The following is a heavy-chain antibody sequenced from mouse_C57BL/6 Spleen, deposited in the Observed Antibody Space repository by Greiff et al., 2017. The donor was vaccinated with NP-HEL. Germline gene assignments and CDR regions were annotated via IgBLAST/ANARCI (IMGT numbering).Heavy chain of an antibody. CDR1: GYSITSGYY. CDR3: AREGGNYERYFDY. Sequence: EVQLQESGPGLVKPSQSLSLTCSVTGYSITSGYYWNWIRQFPGNKLEWMGYISYDGSNNYNPSLKNRISITRDTSKNQFFLKLNSVTTEDTATYYCAREGGNYERYFDYWGQGTTLTVSS. V-gene: IGHV3-6*01. D-gene: IGHD2-1*01. J-gene: IGHJ2*01. CDR2: ISYDGSN.